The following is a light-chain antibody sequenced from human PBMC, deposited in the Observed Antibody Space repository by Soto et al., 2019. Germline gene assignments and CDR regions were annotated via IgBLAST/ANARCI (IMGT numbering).Light chain of an antibody. CDR1: SSNIGSNT. Sequence: QSVLTQPPSASGTPGQRVTISCSGSSSNIGSNTVNWYQQVPGTAPKLLIYGNNQRPSGVPDRFSGSKSGTSASLAISGLQSEDEADYYCSAWDDSLNVWVFGGGTQLTVL. V-gene: IGLV1-44*01. CDR2: GNN. CDR3: SAWDDSLNVWV. J-gene: IGLJ3*02.